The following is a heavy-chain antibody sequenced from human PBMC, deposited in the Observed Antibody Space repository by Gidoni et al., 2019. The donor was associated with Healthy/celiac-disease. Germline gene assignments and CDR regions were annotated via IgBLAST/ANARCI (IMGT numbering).Heavy chain of an antibody. D-gene: IGHD6-25*01. CDR2: IYPSGST. V-gene: IGHV4-61*02. J-gene: IGHJ6*02. CDR3: ARSRSAYYGMDV. Sequence: QVQLQESGPGLVKPSQTLSLPCTVSGGSISSGSYYWSGIRQPAGKGLEWIWRIYPSGSTNYNPSLKSRVTMSVDTSKNQFSLKLSSVTAADTAVYYCARSRSAYYGMDVWGQGTTVTVSS. CDR1: GGSISSGSYY.